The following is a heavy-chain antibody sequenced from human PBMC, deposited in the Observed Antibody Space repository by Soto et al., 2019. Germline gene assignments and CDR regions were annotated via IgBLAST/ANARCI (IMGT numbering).Heavy chain of an antibody. D-gene: IGHD6-13*01. J-gene: IGHJ6*02. Sequence: XGTLSLTCTVSGGSISSSSYYWGWIRQPPGKGLEWIGSIYYSGSTYYNPSLKSRVTISVDTSKNQFSLKLSSVTAADTAVYYCARASSSSWYIDYYYGMDVWGQGTTVTVSS. V-gene: IGHV4-39*01. CDR1: GGSISSSSYY. CDR2: IYYSGST. CDR3: ARASSSSWYIDYYYGMDV.